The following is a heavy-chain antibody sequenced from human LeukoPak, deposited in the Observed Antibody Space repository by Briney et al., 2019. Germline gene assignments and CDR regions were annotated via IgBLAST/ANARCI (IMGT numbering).Heavy chain of an antibody. J-gene: IGHJ6*02. Sequence: PSETLSLTCTVSGGSISSYYWSWIRQPAGKGLEWIGRIHTSGSTNYNPSLKSRVTMSVDTSKNQFSLKLSSVTAADTAVYYCGGGPDYYDSRMDVWGQGTTVTVSS. V-gene: IGHV4-4*07. CDR3: GGGPDYYDSRMDV. CDR2: IHTSGST. D-gene: IGHD3-22*01. CDR1: GGSISSYY.